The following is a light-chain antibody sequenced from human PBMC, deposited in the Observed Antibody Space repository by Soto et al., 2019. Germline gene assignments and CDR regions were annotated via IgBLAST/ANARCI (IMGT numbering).Light chain of an antibody. CDR2: GAS. J-gene: IGKJ1*01. V-gene: IGKV3-15*01. CDR3: QQYNIWPET. CDR1: RSVGSN. Sequence: EIVMTQSPATLSVSPGERATLSCRASRSVGSNLAWYQQKPGQAPRLLIYGASTGATGIPVRFSGSGSGTEFTLTISSLQSEDFAVYYCQQYNIWPETFGQGTKVDIK.